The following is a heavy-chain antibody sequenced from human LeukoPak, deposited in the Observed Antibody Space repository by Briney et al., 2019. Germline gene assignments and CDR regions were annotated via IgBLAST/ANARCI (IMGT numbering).Heavy chain of an antibody. CDR1: GYSFTAYY. Sequence: GASVKVSCKASGYSFTAYYMHWVRQAPGQGLEYMGWIYPNSGGTNSSQKFQDRVTLTRDTSISTAYMELSSLTSDDTAIYYCARAYGSGSSYHPDYWGQGTLVTVSS. CDR3: ARAYGSGSSYHPDY. V-gene: IGHV1-2*02. D-gene: IGHD3-10*01. J-gene: IGHJ4*02. CDR2: IYPNSGGT.